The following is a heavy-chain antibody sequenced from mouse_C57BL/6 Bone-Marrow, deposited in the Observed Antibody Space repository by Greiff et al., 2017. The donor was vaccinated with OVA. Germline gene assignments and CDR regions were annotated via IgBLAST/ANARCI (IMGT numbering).Heavy chain of an antibody. CDR1: GYTFTSYW. Sequence: QVQLQQPGAELVKPGASVKLSCKASGYTFTSYWMHWVKQRPGQGLEWIGMIHPNSGSTNYNEKFKSKATLTVDKSSSTAYMQLSSLTSEDSAVYYCARLGLYWYFDVWGTGTTVTVSS. CDR2: IHPNSGST. J-gene: IGHJ1*03. V-gene: IGHV1-64*01. CDR3: ARLGLYWYFDV.